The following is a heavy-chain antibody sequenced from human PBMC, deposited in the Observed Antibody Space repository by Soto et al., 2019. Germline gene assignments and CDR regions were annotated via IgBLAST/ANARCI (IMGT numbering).Heavy chain of an antibody. D-gene: IGHD2-8*01. V-gene: IGHV4-59*12. J-gene: IGHJ2*01. CDR3: AREIMPLTNDWYFDL. CDR2: ISYSGTT. CDR1: RGSISNYF. Sequence: PSETLSLTCVVSRGSISNYFWTWIRQPPGRGLEWIGYISYSGTTNYNASLKSRVTISVDTSANQFSLRLSSVTAADTAVYYCAREIMPLTNDWYFDLWGRGTLVTVSS.